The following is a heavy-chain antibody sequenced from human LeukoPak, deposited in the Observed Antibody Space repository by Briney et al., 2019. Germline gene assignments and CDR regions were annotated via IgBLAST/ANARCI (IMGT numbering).Heavy chain of an antibody. Sequence: PGGSLRLSCAASGFTFSDFYMGWIRQAPGKGLEWVSSISSSSSYIYYADSVKGRFTISRDNAKNSLYLQMNSLRAEDTAVYYCARVLPRGSYFDYWGQGTLVTVSS. D-gene: IGHD1-26*01. CDR3: ARVLPRGSYFDY. J-gene: IGHJ4*02. V-gene: IGHV3-11*06. CDR1: GFTFSDFY. CDR2: ISSSSSYI.